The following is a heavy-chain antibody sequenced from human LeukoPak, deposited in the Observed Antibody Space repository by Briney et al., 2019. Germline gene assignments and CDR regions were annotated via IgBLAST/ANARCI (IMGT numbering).Heavy chain of an antibody. CDR2: IRRDGSEK. D-gene: IGHD6-13*01. CDR3: ARDGTAAGLYFDL. V-gene: IGHV3-7*01. J-gene: IGHJ4*01. CDR1: GFTFTDYW. Sequence: GGSLRFSCEVSGFTFTDYWMNWVRQAPGKGPEWVASIRRDGSEKTYVDSVKGRFTISRDNTKNSLSLQLIGLRAEDTAVYYCARDGTAAGLYFDLWGQGTLVTVSS.